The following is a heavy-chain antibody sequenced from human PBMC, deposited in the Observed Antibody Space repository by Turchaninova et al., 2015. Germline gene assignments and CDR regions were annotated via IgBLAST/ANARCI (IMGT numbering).Heavy chain of an antibody. D-gene: IGHD6-19*01. CDR2: ISSSGSTI. CDR1: GFIFSSYE. J-gene: IGHJ6*02. CDR3: ARQYSSGWPDV. Sequence: EVRLVCSGVGLVEPGGSLSASCAAPGFIFSSYERNWVRQAPGKGLEWVSYISSSGSTIYYADSVKGRFTISRDNAKNSLYLQMNSLRAEDTAVYYCARQYSSGWPDVWGQGTTVTVSS. V-gene: IGHV3-48*03.